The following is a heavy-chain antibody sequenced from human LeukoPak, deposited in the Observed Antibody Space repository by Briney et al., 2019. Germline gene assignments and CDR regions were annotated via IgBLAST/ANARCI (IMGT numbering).Heavy chain of an antibody. CDR3: ARGGAFCSITTCHEFDH. V-gene: IGHV1-2*02. J-gene: IGHJ4*02. Sequence: ASVKVSCKTSGYTFTGSYLHWVRLVPGQGLEWMGWTNPSTGGTKSAQQFEGRVTMTRDTSNTTGYLELRSLRLDDTATYYCARGGAFCSITTCHEFDHWGQGTLVIVSS. CDR2: TNPSTGGT. CDR1: GYTFTGSY. D-gene: IGHD2-2*01.